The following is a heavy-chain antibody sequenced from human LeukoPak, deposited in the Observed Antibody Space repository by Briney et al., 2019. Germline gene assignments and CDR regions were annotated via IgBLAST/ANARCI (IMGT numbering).Heavy chain of an antibody. D-gene: IGHD1-14*01. CDR1: GDTFIDYY. CDR3: ARDEITPRGIGLDY. J-gene: IGHJ4*02. CDR2: INPSGDST. V-gene: IGHV1-46*01. Sequence: ASVKVSCKASGDTFIDYYIHWVRQAPGQRLEWMGIINPSGDSTTYAQKFQGRVTMTRDTSTTTVYMELSSLRSEDTAVYYCARDEITPRGIGLDYWGQGTLVTVSS.